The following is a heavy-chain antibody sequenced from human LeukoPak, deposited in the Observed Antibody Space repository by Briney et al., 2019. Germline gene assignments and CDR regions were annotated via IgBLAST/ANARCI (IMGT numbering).Heavy chain of an antibody. J-gene: IGHJ4*02. Sequence: GASVKVSCKASGYTFTSYYMHWVRQAPGQGLEWMGWISAYNGNTNYAQKLQGRVTMTTDTSTSTAYMELRSLRSDDTAVYYCAKECSRECGHKKGFDYWGQGTLVTVSS. CDR1: GYTFTSYY. CDR3: AKECSRECGHKKGFDY. V-gene: IGHV1-18*04. D-gene: IGHD2-15*01. CDR2: ISAYNGNT.